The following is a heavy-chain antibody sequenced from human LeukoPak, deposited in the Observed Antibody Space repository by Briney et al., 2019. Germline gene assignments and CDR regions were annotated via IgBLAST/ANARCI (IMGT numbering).Heavy chain of an antibody. D-gene: IGHD1-1*01. V-gene: IGHV6-1*01. CDR1: GDSVSNNRAA. J-gene: IGHJ4*02. Sequence: SQTLSLTCAISGDSVSNNRAAWNWIRQSPSRGVEWLGRTYYRSKWYNDYAVSVSSRIIINPDTSNNQFSLHLISVTPEDTAVYYCAMDNWGELYFDYWGQGALVTVSS. CDR3: AMDNWGELYFDY. CDR2: TYYRSKWYN.